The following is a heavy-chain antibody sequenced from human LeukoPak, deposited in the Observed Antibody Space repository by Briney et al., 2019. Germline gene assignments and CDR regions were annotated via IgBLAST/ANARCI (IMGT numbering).Heavy chain of an antibody. CDR2: IYYSGST. V-gene: IGHV4-59*01. D-gene: IGHD6-19*01. CDR1: GGSISSYY. Sequence: SETLSLTCAVSGGSISSYYWSWIRQPPGKGLEWIGYIYYSGSTNYNPSLKSRVTISVDTSKNQFSLKLSSVTAADTAVYYCARDLAVAGYGYWFDPWGQGTLVTVSS. CDR3: ARDLAVAGYGYWFDP. J-gene: IGHJ5*02.